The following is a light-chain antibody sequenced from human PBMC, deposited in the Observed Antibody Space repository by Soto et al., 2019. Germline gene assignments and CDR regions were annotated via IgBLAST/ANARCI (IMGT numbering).Light chain of an antibody. CDR1: RSDVGGYNY. CDR3: SSYTSSITRLSV. J-gene: IGLJ1*01. V-gene: IGLV2-14*01. CDR2: EVS. Sequence: QSVLTQPASVSGSPGQSITISCTGTRSDVGGYNYVSWYQQHPGKAPKLMIYEVSNRPSGVSNRFSGSKSGNTASLTISGLQAEDETDYYCSSYTSSITRLSVFGTGPKVTVL.